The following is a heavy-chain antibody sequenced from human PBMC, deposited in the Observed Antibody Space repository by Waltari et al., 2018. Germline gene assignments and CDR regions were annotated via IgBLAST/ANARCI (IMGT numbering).Heavy chain of an antibody. CDR2: IYYSGXX. V-gene: IGHV4-30-4*08. J-gene: IGHJ4*02. CDR1: GGSISSGDYY. CDR3: ARVAAAGSAVDY. Sequence: QVQLQESGPGLVTPSQTLSLTCTVSGGSISSGDYYWSWIRQAPGKGLEWIGYIYYSGXXXXXXXXXXRVTISVDTSKNQFSLKLSSVTAADTAVYYCARVAAAGSAVDYWGQGTLVTVSS. D-gene: IGHD6-13*01.